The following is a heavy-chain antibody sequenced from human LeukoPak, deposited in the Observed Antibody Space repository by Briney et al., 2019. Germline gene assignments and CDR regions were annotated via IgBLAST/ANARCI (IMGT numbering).Heavy chain of an antibody. Sequence: GGSLRLSCTASGFTFGDYAMTWVRQAPGKGLEWVGFIRSKIYGGTPEYAASVKGRFTISRDDSKGIAYLQMNSLKTEDTAVYYCTRADGDYDHHFFDYWGQGTLVTVSS. CDR2: IRSKIYGGTP. CDR1: GFTFGDYA. V-gene: IGHV3-49*04. CDR3: TRADGDYDHHFFDY. D-gene: IGHD4-17*01. J-gene: IGHJ4*02.